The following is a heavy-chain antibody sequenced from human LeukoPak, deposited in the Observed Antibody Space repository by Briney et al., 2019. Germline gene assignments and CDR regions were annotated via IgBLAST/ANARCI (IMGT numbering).Heavy chain of an antibody. CDR3: ARAPKGFTILTRNHWFDP. CDR1: GGSISSSSYY. Sequence: SETLSLTCTVSGGSISSSSYYWGWIRQPPGKGLEWIGEIYHSGSTNYNPSLKSRVTISVDKSKNQFSLKLSSVTAADTAVYYCARAPKGFTILTRNHWFDPWGQGTLVTVSS. D-gene: IGHD3-3*01. CDR2: IYHSGST. J-gene: IGHJ5*02. V-gene: IGHV4-39*07.